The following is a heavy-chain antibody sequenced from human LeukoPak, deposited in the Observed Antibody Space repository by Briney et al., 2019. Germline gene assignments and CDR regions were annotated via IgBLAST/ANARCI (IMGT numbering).Heavy chain of an antibody. D-gene: IGHD6-13*01. Sequence: GASVKVSCKASGYTFTSYGISWVRQAPGQGLEWMEWISAYNGNTNYAQKLQGRVTMTTDTSTSTAYMELRSLRSDDTAVYYCAINPRSPHFPNDAFDIWGQGTMVTVSS. CDR2: ISAYNGNT. V-gene: IGHV1-18*01. CDR3: AINPRSPHFPNDAFDI. J-gene: IGHJ3*02. CDR1: GYTFTSYG.